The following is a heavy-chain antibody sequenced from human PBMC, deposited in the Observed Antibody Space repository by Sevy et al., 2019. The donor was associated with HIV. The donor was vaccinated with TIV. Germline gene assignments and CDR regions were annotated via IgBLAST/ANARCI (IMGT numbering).Heavy chain of an antibody. D-gene: IGHD1-26*01. Sequence: SETLSLTCAVYGGSFSGYYWSWIRQPPGKGLEWIGEINHSGSTNYNPSLKSRVTISVETSKNQFSLKLSSVTAADTAVYYCARGIVGAPLVDFWGQGTLVTVSS. CDR2: INHSGST. CDR1: GGSFSGYY. V-gene: IGHV4-34*01. J-gene: IGHJ4*02. CDR3: ARGIVGAPLVDF.